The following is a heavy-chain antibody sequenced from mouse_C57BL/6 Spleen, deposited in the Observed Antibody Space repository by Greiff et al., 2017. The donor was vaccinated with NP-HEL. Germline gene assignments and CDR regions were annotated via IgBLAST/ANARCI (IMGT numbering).Heavy chain of an antibody. J-gene: IGHJ4*01. CDR3: ARSVFITTVVATRENYAMDY. Sequence: QVQLQQSGAELVRPGTSVKVSCKASGYAFTNYLIEWVKQRPGQGLEWIGVINPGSGGTNYNEKFKGKATLTADKSSSTAYMQLSSLTSEDSAVYFCARSVFITTVVATRENYAMDYWGQGTSVTVSS. CDR2: INPGSGGT. D-gene: IGHD1-1*01. CDR1: GYAFTNYL. V-gene: IGHV1-54*01.